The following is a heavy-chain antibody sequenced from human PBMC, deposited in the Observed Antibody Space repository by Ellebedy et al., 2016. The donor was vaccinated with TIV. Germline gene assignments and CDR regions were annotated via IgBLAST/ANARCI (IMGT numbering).Heavy chain of an antibody. J-gene: IGHJ4*02. V-gene: IGHV1-46*01. CDR1: GFTFISFY. Sequence: AASVKVSCKASGFTFISFYMHWMRQAPGQGLECMGLINPGGDSTTYAQKFQGRVTMTRDTSSSTVYMELSSLRSDDTAVYYCAREPNGWYHFDFWGQGTLVTVSS. CDR3: AREPNGWYHFDF. D-gene: IGHD6-19*01. CDR2: INPGGDST.